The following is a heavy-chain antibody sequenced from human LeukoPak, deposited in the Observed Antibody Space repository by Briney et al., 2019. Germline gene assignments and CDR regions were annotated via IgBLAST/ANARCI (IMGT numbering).Heavy chain of an antibody. CDR2: INPNSGGT. Sequence: ASVKVSCKASGGTFSSYAISWVRQAPGQGLEWMGRINPNSGGTNYAQKFQGRVTMTRDTSISTAYMELSRLRSDDTAVYYCAREYSSGIPEYWGQGTLVTVSS. D-gene: IGHD6-19*01. CDR1: GGTFSSYA. J-gene: IGHJ4*02. CDR3: AREYSSGIPEY. V-gene: IGHV1-2*06.